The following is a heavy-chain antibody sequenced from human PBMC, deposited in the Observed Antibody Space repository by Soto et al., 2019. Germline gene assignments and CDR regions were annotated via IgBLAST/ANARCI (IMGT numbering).Heavy chain of an antibody. V-gene: IGHV1-69*01. J-gene: IGHJ6*02. CDR1: GGTFNNYP. CDR2: SIPIFGTA. Sequence: QVQLVQSGAEVKKPASSVKVSCKASGGTFNNYPITWVRQAPGEGLEWMGGSIPIFGTANYALNFQGRVTISVDESTSTAYMELSSLRSEDTAVYYCARGRGYSGDDHYYYFDMDVWGQGTTVTVSS. D-gene: IGHD5-12*01. CDR3: ARGRGYSGDDHYYYFDMDV.